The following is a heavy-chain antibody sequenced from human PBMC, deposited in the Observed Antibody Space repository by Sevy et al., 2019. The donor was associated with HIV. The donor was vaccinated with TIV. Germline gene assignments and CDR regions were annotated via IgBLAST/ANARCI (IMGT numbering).Heavy chain of an antibody. CDR1: GFTFNTYT. D-gene: IGHD3-3*01. CDR3: AREYYDFWSGPINFYFGMDV. Sequence: GESLTISCAASGFTFNTYTMHWVRQAPGKGLEWVAAISHDGSNKNYADSVKGRFTVSRDNSKNTVSLQMNSLRREDTALYYCAREYYDFWSGPINFYFGMDVWGQGTTVTVSS. V-gene: IGHV3-30-3*01. J-gene: IGHJ6*02. CDR2: ISHDGSNK.